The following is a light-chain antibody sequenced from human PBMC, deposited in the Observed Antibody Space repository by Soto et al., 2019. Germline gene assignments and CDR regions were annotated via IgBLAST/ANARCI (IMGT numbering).Light chain of an antibody. CDR2: EVS. Sequence: QSALTQPPSASGSPGQSVTISCTGTSSDVGAYNYVSWYQQHPGKAPKLMIYEVSKRPSGVPDRFSGSKSGNTASLTVSGLQAEDEADYYCSSYAGSNKKVFGTGTKLTVL. CDR3: SSYAGSNKKV. V-gene: IGLV2-8*01. CDR1: SSDVGAYNY. J-gene: IGLJ1*01.